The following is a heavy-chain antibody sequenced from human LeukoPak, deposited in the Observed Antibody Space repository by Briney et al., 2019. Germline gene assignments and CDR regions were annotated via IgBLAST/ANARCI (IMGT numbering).Heavy chain of an antibody. J-gene: IGHJ4*02. V-gene: IGHV1-2*02. CDR1: GYTFTGYY. Sequence: AASVEVSCKASGYTFTGYYMHWVRQAPGQGLEWVGWINPDSGGTNYAQKFQGRVTMTRDTSIRTAYMELSRLRSDDTAVYYCARVDDRGHYYDSSGPRKLFDYWGQGPLVTVSS. CDR2: INPDSGGT. D-gene: IGHD3-22*01. CDR3: ARVDDRGHYYDSSGPRKLFDY.